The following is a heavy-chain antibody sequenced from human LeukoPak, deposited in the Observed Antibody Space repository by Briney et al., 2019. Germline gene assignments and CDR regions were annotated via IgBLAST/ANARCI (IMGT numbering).Heavy chain of an antibody. Sequence: SETLSLTCTVSGYSISSSYYWSWIRQPPGKGLEWIGYIYYSGSTNYNPSLKSRVTISVDTSKNQFSLKLSSVTAADTAVYYCARQGLRHFDWLSSPPGLYGMDVWGQGTTVTVSS. V-gene: IGHV4-59*08. J-gene: IGHJ6*02. CDR1: GYSISSSYY. D-gene: IGHD3-9*01. CDR3: ARQGLRHFDWLSSPPGLYGMDV. CDR2: IYYSGST.